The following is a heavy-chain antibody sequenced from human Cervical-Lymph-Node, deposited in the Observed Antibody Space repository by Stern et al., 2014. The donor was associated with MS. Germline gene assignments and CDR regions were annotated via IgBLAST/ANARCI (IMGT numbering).Heavy chain of an antibody. CDR3: ARIPRTHDAFDI. Sequence: QVTLRESGPALVKPTHTLTLTCNLSGFSISASGMCVSWIRQPPGKALEWLARIDWDDDKYYSTPLKTRLTISKDTAKNQVVLTMTNMDPVDTATYFCARIPRTHDAFDIWGQGTMVTVSS. CDR1: GFSISASGMC. J-gene: IGHJ3*02. V-gene: IGHV2-70*15. CDR2: IDWDDDK.